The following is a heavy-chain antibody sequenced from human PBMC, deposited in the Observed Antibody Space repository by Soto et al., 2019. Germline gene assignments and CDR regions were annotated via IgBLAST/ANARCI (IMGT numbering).Heavy chain of an antibody. CDR3: AKGDNLGPKTGYAFDP. Sequence: PSQTLSLTCAISGDSVSSNSAAWNWIRQSPSRGLEWLGRTYYSSKWYNDYAVSVKSRITINPDTSKNQFSLQMNSVTPEDTAVYFCAKGDNLGPKTGYAFDPWGQGIMVTVSS. CDR2: TYYSSKWYN. D-gene: IGHD5-12*01. J-gene: IGHJ5*02. V-gene: IGHV6-1*01. CDR1: GDSVSSNSAA.